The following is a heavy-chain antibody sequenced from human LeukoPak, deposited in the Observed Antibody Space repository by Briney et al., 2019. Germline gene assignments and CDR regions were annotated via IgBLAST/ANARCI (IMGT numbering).Heavy chain of an antibody. D-gene: IGHD2-15*01. CDR1: GFSFSNSW. Sequence: PGGSLRLSCAASGFSFSNSWMHWVRRPPGKGLEWVGRINSGTDAGTTDYAAPVKGRFTISRDDSKNTLYLLMNSMKTEDTAEYYCTAILYCSAGTCYSHWGQGTLVTVSS. V-gene: IGHV3-15*01. CDR2: INSGTDAGTT. CDR3: TAILYCSAGTCYSH. J-gene: IGHJ4*02.